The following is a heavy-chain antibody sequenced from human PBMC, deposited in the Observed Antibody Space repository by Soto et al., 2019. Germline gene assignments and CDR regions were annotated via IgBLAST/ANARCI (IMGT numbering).Heavy chain of an antibody. D-gene: IGHD3-22*01. CDR1: GFTFSSYA. CDR3: AKEADISGYHPDY. Sequence: LRLSCAASGFTFSSYAMSWVRQAPGKGLEWVSVISGSGGSTHYADSVKGRSTISRDNSKNTLYLQVNSLRAEDTAVYYCAKEADISGYHPDYWGQGTQVTVSS. CDR2: ISGSGGST. V-gene: IGHV3-23*01. J-gene: IGHJ4*02.